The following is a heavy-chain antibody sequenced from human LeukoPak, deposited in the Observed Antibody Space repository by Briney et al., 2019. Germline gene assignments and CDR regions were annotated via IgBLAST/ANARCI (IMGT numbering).Heavy chain of an antibody. V-gene: IGHV1-69*13. Sequence: SVEVSCKASGGTFSSYAISWVRQAPGQGLEWMGGIIPIFGTANYAQKFQGRVTITADESTSTAYMELSSLRSEDTAVYYCARGSSWYPYYYGMDVWGQGTTVTVSS. CDR1: GGTFSSYA. CDR2: IIPIFGTA. J-gene: IGHJ6*02. CDR3: ARGSSWYPYYYGMDV. D-gene: IGHD6-13*01.